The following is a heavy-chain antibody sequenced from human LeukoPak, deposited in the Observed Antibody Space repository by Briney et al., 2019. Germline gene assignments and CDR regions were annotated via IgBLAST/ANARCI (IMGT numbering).Heavy chain of an antibody. J-gene: IGHJ3*02. CDR3: ARDQWELLRFAFDI. Sequence: GGSLRLSCAASGFNFGSYSMTWVRQAPGKGLEWVANIKQDGSEKYYVDSVKGRFTISRDNAKNSLYLQMNSLRAEDTAVYYCARDQWELLRFAFDIWGQGTMVTVSS. D-gene: IGHD1-26*01. CDR2: IKQDGSEK. CDR1: GFNFGSYS. V-gene: IGHV3-7*01.